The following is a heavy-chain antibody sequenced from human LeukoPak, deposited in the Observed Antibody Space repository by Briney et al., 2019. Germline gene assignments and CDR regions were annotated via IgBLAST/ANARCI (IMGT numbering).Heavy chain of an antibody. D-gene: IGHD6-19*01. CDR2: ISAHNGNT. Sequence: ASVKVSCKASGYTFTSYGISWVRQAPGQGLEWMGWISAHNGNTNYAQKLQGRVTMTTDTSTSTAYMELRSLRSDDTAVYYCARDASSGWYWYYFDYWGQGTLVTVSS. J-gene: IGHJ4*02. V-gene: IGHV1-18*01. CDR1: GYTFTSYG. CDR3: ARDASSGWYWYYFDY.